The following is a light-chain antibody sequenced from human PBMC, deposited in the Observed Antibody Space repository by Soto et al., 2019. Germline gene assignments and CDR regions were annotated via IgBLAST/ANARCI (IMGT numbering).Light chain of an antibody. CDR2: AAS. CDR3: QQFNTYPLT. V-gene: IGKV1-9*01. Sequence: DIQLTQSPSFLSASVGDRVTITCRASQGINDYLAWYQQKPGKAPKLLIYAASTLQSEVPSRFSGSASGTEFTLTIRSLQPEDYANYYCQQFNTYPLTFGGGTKVEVK. CDR1: QGINDY. J-gene: IGKJ4*01.